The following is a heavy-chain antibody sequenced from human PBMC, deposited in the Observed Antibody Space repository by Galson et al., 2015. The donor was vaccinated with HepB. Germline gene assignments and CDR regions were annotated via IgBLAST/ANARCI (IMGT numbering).Heavy chain of an antibody. CDR2: ISYDGSNK. J-gene: IGHJ5*02. CDR3: AKDEESAAGT. V-gene: IGHV3-30*18. D-gene: IGHD6-13*01. Sequence: SLRLSCAASGFTFSSYGMHWVRQAPGKGLEWVAVISYDGSNKYYADSVKGRFTISRDNSKNTLYLQMNSLRAEDTAVYYCAKDEESAAGTWGQGTLVTVSS. CDR1: GFTFSSYG.